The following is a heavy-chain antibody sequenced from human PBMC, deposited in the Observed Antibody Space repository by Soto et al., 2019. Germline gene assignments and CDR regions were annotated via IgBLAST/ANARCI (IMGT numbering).Heavy chain of an antibody. CDR1: GYTFTGYY. J-gene: IGHJ6*02. V-gene: IGHV1-2*02. D-gene: IGHD6-6*01. CDR3: ARDAKQLAHYYYYGMDA. Sequence: ASVKVSCKASGYTFTGYYMHWVRQAPGQGLEWMGWINPNSGGTNYAQKFQGRVTMTRDTSISTAYMELSRLRSDDTAVYYCARDAKQLAHYYYYGMDAWGQGTTVTVSS. CDR2: INPNSGGT.